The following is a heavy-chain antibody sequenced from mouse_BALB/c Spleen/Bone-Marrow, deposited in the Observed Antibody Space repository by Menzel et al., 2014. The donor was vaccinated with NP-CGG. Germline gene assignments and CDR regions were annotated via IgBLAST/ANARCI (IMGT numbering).Heavy chain of an antibody. CDR3: ATGYYAMDS. CDR2: INPTSGYT. J-gene: IGHJ4*01. Sequence: VQLQQSGAELAKPGASVKMSCKASGHTFTSYWMHWVKQRPGQGLEWIGYINPTSGYTEYNQKFKDKATLTADKSSSTAYMQLGSLTSEDSAVYYCATGYYAMDSWGQGSSVTVSS. CDR1: GHTFTSYW. V-gene: IGHV1-7*01.